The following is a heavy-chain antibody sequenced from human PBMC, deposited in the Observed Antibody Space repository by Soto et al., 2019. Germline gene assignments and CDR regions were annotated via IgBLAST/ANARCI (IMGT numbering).Heavy chain of an antibody. V-gene: IGHV4-59*08. J-gene: IGHJ5*02. Sequence: PSETLSLTCTVSGGSISSYYWGWIRQPPEKGLEWIGYIYYSGSTNYNPSLKSRVTISVDTSKNQFSLKLSSVTAADTAVYYCARHIRDFWSGLVGFDPWGQGTLVTVSS. CDR2: IYYSGST. D-gene: IGHD3-3*01. CDR3: ARHIRDFWSGLVGFDP. CDR1: GGSISSYY.